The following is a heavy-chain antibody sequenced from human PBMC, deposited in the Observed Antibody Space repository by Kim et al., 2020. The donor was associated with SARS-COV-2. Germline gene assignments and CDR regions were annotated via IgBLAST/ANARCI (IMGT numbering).Heavy chain of an antibody. CDR1: GFTFSSYS. CDR2: ISSSSSYI. J-gene: IGHJ6*02. Sequence: GGSLRLSCAASGFTFSSYSMNWVRQAPGKGLEWVSSISSSSSYIYYADSVKGRFTISRDNAKNSLYLQMNSLRAEDTAVYYCAREVAFWSGYTSSYYYYGMDVWGQGTTVTVSS. D-gene: IGHD3-3*01. V-gene: IGHV3-21*01. CDR3: AREVAFWSGYTSSYYYYGMDV.